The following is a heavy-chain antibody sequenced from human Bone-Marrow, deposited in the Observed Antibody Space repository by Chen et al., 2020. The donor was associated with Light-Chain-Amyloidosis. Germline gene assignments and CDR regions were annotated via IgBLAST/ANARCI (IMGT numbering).Heavy chain of an antibody. D-gene: IGHD6-6*01. V-gene: IGHV3-30-3*01. J-gene: IGHJ4*02. CDR2: LSYDGNSK. CDR1: GFTFSNYG. Sequence: QVQLVESGEGVVQPGRSLRLSCAASGFTFSNYGMHWVRQTPGKGLEWVAVLSYDGNSKYYADSVKGRFTISRDSSKNTLYLQMNSLRAEDTAVYYCARVSFERGGPARPPGDSWGQGTLVTVSS. CDR3: ARVSFERGGPARPPGDS.